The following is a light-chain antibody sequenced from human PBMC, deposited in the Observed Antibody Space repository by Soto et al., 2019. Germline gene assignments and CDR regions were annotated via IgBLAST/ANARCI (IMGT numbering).Light chain of an antibody. V-gene: IGKV3-20*01. CDR1: HSVTNNY. Sequence: ILLTQSPSTLPGPPAARATLPCRVRHSVTNNYLAWYQQKPGQAPRLLIFGASSRPAGIPDRFSGSGSGTDFTLAIGSLEPEDFAVYYCQQYGRSPCTFGQGTKVDI. CDR2: GAS. CDR3: QQYGRSPCT. J-gene: IGKJ1*01.